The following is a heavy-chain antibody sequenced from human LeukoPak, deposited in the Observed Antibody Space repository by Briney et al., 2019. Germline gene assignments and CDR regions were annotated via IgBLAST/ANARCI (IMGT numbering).Heavy chain of an antibody. CDR2: ITWNSGSI. Sequence: GGSLRLSCAASGFTFADYAMHWVRQVPGKGLEWVSGITWNSGSIGYADSVKGRFTISRDNAKNTVYLEMNSLSVEDTATYYCIRDFRSADLWGQGTLVTVTS. V-gene: IGHV3-9*01. CDR1: GFTFADYA. CDR3: IRDFRSADL. J-gene: IGHJ5*02.